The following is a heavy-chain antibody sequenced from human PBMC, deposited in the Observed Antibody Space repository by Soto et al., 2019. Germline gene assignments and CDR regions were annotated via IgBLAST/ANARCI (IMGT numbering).Heavy chain of an antibody. Sequence: GGSLRLSCVASGFAFHTYELSWVRQAPRKGLEWVSGIGSGGGDTYYADSVKGRFTISRDDSKNTLGLQMNSLRAKGTAIYYCAKDSRYYASSPSPGDWGQGTLVTVSS. J-gene: IGHJ4*02. CDR3: AKDSRYYASSPSPGD. CDR2: IGSGGGDT. CDR1: GFAFHTYE. V-gene: IGHV3-23*01. D-gene: IGHD3-10*01.